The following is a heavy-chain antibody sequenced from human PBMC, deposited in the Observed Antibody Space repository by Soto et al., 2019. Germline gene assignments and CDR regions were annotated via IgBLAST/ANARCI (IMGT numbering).Heavy chain of an antibody. D-gene: IGHD1-26*01. CDR3: ARDKGEVGVPAY. V-gene: IGHV3-33*01. J-gene: IGHJ4*02. CDR1: GFTFSSFG. Sequence: QVQLVESAGGVVQPGSSLRLSCAASGFTFSSFGMHWVRQAPGKGLEWVAVIWYDGSNKYCADSVKGRFTISRDNSKDTLYLQVNSLRAEDTAVYYCARDKGEVGVPAYWGQGTLVTVSS. CDR2: IWYDGSNK.